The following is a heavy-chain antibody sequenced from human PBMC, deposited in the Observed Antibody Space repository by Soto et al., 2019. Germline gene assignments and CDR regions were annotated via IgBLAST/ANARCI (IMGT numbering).Heavy chain of an antibody. V-gene: IGHV4-31*03. CDR2: IYYSGST. J-gene: IGHJ4*02. Sequence: SETLSLTCTVSGGSISSGGYYWSWIRQHPGKGLEWIGYIYYSGSTYYNPSLKSRVTISVDTSKNQFSLKLSSVTAADMAVYYCARDLGNIIDYWGQGTLVTVSS. D-gene: IGHD4-4*01. CDR1: GGSISSGGYY. CDR3: ARDLGNIIDY.